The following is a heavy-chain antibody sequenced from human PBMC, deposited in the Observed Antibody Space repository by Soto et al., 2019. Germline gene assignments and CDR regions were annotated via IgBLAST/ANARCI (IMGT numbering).Heavy chain of an antibody. Sequence: QVQLVQSGAEVKKPGSSVKVSCKASGDTFRTYALNWMRQAPGQGLEWMGGIIPWSGKAKYAQKFQDRVTITADESTRTAYMDLYRLRSEDTAVYYCARGAPYCGGDCYSPIDYWGQGTLVTVSS. V-gene: IGHV1-69*12. J-gene: IGHJ4*02. CDR1: GDTFRTYA. CDR2: IIPWSGKA. D-gene: IGHD2-21*02. CDR3: ARGAPYCGGDCYSPIDY.